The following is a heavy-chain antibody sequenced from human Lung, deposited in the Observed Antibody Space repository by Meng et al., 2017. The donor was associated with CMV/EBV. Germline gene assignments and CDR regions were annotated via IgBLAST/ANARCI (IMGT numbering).Heavy chain of an antibody. CDR1: GFTFSSYA. CDR2: ISGSGGST. D-gene: IGHD2-2*03. J-gene: IGHJ6*02. CDR3: AKDWVDIVVVPAAGV. V-gene: IGHV3-23*01. Sequence: GGSXRLXXAASGFTFSSYAMSWVRQAPGKGLEWVSAISGSGGSTYYADSVKGRFTISRDNSKNTLYLQMNSLRAEDTAVYYCAKDWVDIVVVPAAGVWGQGXTVTVSS.